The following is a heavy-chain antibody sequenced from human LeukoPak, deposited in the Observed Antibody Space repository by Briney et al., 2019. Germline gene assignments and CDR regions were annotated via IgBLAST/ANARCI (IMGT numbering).Heavy chain of an antibody. Sequence: SETLSLTCTVSGGSIGINYYWGWIRQPPGKGLEWIGSIHYGGSTYYNPSLKSRVTIFVDTSKNQFSLKLSSVTATDTAVYYCARLGYYDSSGYYYYWGQGTLVTVSS. CDR1: GGSIGINYY. J-gene: IGHJ4*02. D-gene: IGHD3-22*01. CDR3: ARLGYYDSSGYYYY. CDR2: IHYGGST. V-gene: IGHV4-39*01.